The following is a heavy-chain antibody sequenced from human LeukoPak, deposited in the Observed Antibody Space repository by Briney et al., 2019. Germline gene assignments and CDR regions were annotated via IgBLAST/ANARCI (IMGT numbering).Heavy chain of an antibody. CDR3: ARDISFGRHYDFWSGPQHYFDY. Sequence: GGSLRLSCAASGFTFSSYWMSWVRQAPGKGLEWVANIEQDGSEKYYVDSVKGRFTISRDNAKNSLYLQMNSLRAEDTAVYYCARDISFGRHYDFWSGPQHYFDYWGQGTLVTVSS. CDR1: GFTFSSYW. J-gene: IGHJ4*02. V-gene: IGHV3-7*01. D-gene: IGHD3-3*01. CDR2: IEQDGSEK.